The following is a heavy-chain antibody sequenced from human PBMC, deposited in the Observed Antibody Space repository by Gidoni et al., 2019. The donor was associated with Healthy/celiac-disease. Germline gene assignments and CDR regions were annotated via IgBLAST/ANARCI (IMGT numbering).Heavy chain of an antibody. J-gene: IGHJ3*02. Sequence: EVQLVQSGAEVKKPGESLKISCNGSGYSCTTHWIGWVRQMPGKGLEWMGIISPGDSDTRYSPSFQGQVTISADKSISTAYLQWSSLKASDTAMYYCASGGGPIPFFSGAFDIWGQGTMVTVSS. CDR1: GYSCTTHW. CDR2: ISPGDSDT. CDR3: ASGGGPIPFFSGAFDI. D-gene: IGHD1-26*01. V-gene: IGHV5-51*03.